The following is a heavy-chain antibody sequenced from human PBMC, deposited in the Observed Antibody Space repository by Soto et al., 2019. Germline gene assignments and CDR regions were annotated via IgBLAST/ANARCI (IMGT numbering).Heavy chain of an antibody. CDR1: GYSFAGYW. V-gene: IGHV5-10-1*01. CDR2: IDPSDSQT. CDR3: ARSPRSSPYFDF. J-gene: IGHJ4*02. Sequence: PGESLKISCKGSGYSFAGYWITWVRQKPGKGLEWMGRIDPSDSQTYYSPSFRGHVTISATKSINTAYLQWSSLEASDSAFYFCARSPRSSPYFDFWGQGALVTVSS. D-gene: IGHD6-13*01.